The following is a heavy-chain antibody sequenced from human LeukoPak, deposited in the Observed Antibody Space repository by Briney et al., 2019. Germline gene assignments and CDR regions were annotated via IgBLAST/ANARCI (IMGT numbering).Heavy chain of an antibody. D-gene: IGHD3-9*01. CDR3: ARGHYDILTGYFPDGMDV. CDR2: MWYDGSNK. V-gene: IGHV3-33*01. J-gene: IGHJ6*02. Sequence: GGSLRLSCAASGFTFSSYGMHWVRQAPGKGLEWVAVMWYDGSNKYYADSVKGRFTISRDNSKNTLYLQMNSLRAEDTAVYYCARGHYDILTGYFPDGMDVWGQGTTVTVSS. CDR1: GFTFSSYG.